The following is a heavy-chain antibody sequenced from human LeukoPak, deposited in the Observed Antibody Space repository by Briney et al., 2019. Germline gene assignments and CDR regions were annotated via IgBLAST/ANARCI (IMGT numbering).Heavy chain of an antibody. V-gene: IGHV3-7*05. J-gene: IGHJ4*02. CDR1: GFTFSGYW. CDR3: AGSPKYTYGQNY. D-gene: IGHD3-10*01. CDR2: IRQDGSER. Sequence: GGSLRLSCAASGFTFSGYWMTWVRQAPGKGLEWVANIRQDGSERYYVDSVKGRFTISRDNAKNSLYLQMNSLRAEDTAVYYCAGSPKYTYGQNYWGQGALLTVSS.